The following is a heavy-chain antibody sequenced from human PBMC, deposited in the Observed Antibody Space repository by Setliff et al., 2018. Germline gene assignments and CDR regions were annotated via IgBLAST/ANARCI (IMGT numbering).Heavy chain of an antibody. CDR3: ASTLYYYDSSGYGAFDI. CDR1: GYSFTSYW. J-gene: IGHJ3*02. V-gene: IGHV5-51*01. CDR2: IYPGDSDT. D-gene: IGHD3-22*01. Sequence: GESLKISCKGSGYSFTSYWIGWVRQMPGKGLEWMGIIYPGDSDTRYSPSFQGQVTISADKSISTAYLQWSSLKASDTAMYYCASTLYYYDSSGYGAFDIWGQGTLVTVSS.